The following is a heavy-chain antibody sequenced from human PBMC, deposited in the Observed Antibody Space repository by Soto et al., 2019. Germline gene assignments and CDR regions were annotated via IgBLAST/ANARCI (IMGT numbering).Heavy chain of an antibody. Sequence: PGESLKISCNGSGYSFTSYWISWVRQMRGKGREWMGRIDPSASYTNYSPSFQGHVTISADKSISTAYLQWSSLKASDTAMYYCASSTMIVRDYYYYGMDVWGQGTTVTVSS. CDR3: ASSTMIVRDYYYYGMDV. D-gene: IGHD3-22*01. J-gene: IGHJ6*02. CDR2: IDPSASYT. V-gene: IGHV5-10-1*01. CDR1: GYSFTSYW.